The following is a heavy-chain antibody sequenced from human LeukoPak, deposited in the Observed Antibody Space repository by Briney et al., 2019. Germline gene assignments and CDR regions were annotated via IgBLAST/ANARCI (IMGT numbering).Heavy chain of an antibody. V-gene: IGHV3-74*01. CDR1: GLIHSRHW. J-gene: IGHJ4*02. CDR2: SNGGGGST. Sequence: GGPLRLSCAASGLIHSRHWMQWVRHAPGKGLVGVSCSNGGGGSTSYADSMKGRFSISRDDAKNTLYLQMNSLRAEDTAVYYCARDRRTVGSLQTFYWGEGGLVTVCS. CDR3: ARDRRTVGSLQTFY. D-gene: IGHD3-10*01.